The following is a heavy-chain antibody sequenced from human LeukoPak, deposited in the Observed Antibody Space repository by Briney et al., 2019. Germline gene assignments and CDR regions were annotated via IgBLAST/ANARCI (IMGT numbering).Heavy chain of an antibody. CDR2: LDTDGSNT. CDR1: GFTFSSYW. D-gene: IGHD3-10*01. Sequence: GGSLRLSCAASGFTFSSYWMHWVRQGPGKGLVWVSRLDTDGSNTNYADSVRGRFTISRDNAKNTPYLQMNSLRVEDTAVYYCARSPGGYFDLWGRGILVTVSS. CDR3: ARSPGGYFDL. J-gene: IGHJ2*01. V-gene: IGHV3-74*01.